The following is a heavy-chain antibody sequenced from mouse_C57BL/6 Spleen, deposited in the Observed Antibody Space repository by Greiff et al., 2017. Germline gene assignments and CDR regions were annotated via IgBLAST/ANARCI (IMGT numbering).Heavy chain of an antibody. CDR2: IRNKANNHAT. Sequence: VQLKESGGGLVQPGGSMKLSCAASGFTFSDAWMDWVRQSPEKGLEWVAEIRNKANNHATYYAESVKGRFTISRDDSKSSVYLQMNSLRAEDTGIYYCTGAQATFYFDYWGQGTTLTVSS. CDR3: TGAQATFYFDY. D-gene: IGHD3-2*02. CDR1: GFTFSDAW. J-gene: IGHJ2*01. V-gene: IGHV6-6*01.